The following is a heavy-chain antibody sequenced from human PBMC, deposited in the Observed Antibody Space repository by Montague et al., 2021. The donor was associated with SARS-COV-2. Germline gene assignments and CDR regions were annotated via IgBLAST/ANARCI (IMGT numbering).Heavy chain of an antibody. J-gene: IGHJ4*02. D-gene: IGHD6-19*01. CDR3: VTPGKTAVAGQFDY. V-gene: IGHV4-39*07. CDR2: IYKGDTT. CDR1: GGSIRSTTFC. Sequence: ETLSLTCTVSGGSIRSTTFCWGWIRQSPGKGLEWIGYIYKGDTTYYNPSLKSRVAISLDTPNNQFSLKITSLIVADTAIYYCVTPGKTAVAGQFDYWGPGILVTVSS.